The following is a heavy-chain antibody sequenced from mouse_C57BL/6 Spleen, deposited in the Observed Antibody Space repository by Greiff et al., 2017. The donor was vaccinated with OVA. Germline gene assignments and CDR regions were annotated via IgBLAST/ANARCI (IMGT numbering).Heavy chain of an antibody. V-gene: IGHV1-76*01. CDR3: ARGYSSSFYWYFDV. J-gene: IGHJ1*03. CDR2: IYPGRGNT. Sequence: VQLQQSGAELVRPGASVKLSCKASGYTFTDYYINWVKQRPGQGLEWIARIYPGRGNTDYNEKFQGKATLTAEKSSSTAYMQLSSLTSEDSAVYFCARGYSSSFYWYFDVWGTGTTVTVSS. CDR1: GYTFTDYY. D-gene: IGHD1-1*01.